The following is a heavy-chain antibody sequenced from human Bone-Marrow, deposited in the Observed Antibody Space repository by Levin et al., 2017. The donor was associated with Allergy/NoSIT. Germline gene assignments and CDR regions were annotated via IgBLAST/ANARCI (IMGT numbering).Heavy chain of an antibody. CDR3: VADRPGSLWGDSHGMDV. J-gene: IGHJ6*02. CDR2: IGTAGDT. D-gene: IGHD3-10*01. V-gene: IGHV3-13*01. CDR1: GFAFSNCD. Sequence: LGESLKISCAASGFAFSNCDLHWVRQVPGKGLEWVSVIGTAGDTYYSGSVKGRFTISRENAKNSLHLQMNSLRAGDTAVYFCVADRPGSLWGDSHGMDVWGQGTTVTVSS.